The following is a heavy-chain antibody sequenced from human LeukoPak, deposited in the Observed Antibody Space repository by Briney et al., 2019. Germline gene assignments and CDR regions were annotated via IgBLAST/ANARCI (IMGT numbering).Heavy chain of an antibody. CDR2: ISSSSSYI. CDR3: ARMTAYSNYGFDY. CDR1: GFTFSSYS. D-gene: IGHD4-11*01. V-gene: IGHV3-21*01. J-gene: IGHJ4*02. Sequence: PGGSLRLSCAASGFTFSSYSMNWVRQAPGKGLEWVSSISSSSSYIYYADSVKGRFTISRDNAKNSLYLQMNSLRAEDTAVYYCARMTAYSNYGFDYWGQGTLVTVSS.